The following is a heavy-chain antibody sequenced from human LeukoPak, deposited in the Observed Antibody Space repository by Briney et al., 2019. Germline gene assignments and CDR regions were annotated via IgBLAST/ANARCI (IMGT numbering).Heavy chain of an antibody. CDR1: GFTFSSYA. Sequence: GGSLRLSCAVSGFTFSSYAMNWVRQAPGKGLEWVSAISGSGGTTYYADSVKGRFTISRDNSKNVSFLQMNSLRTEDTATYYCAEDQKLQPFHYWGQGTLVTVSS. V-gene: IGHV3-23*01. D-gene: IGHD2-21*01. CDR2: ISGSGGTT. CDR3: AEDQKLQPFHY. J-gene: IGHJ4*02.